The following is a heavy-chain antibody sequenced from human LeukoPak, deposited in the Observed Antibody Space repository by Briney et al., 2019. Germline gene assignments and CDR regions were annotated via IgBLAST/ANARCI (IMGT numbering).Heavy chain of an antibody. CDR3: TTVTMDDREAYCGGDCYPHIDY. D-gene: IGHD2-21*02. V-gene: IGHV3-15*01. Sequence: GGSLRLSCAASGFTFSNAWMSWVRQAPGKGLEWVGRIKSKTDGGTTDYAAPVKGRFTISRDDSKNTLYLQMNSLKTEDTAVYYCTTVTMDDREAYCGGDCYPHIDYWGQGTLVTVSS. J-gene: IGHJ4*02. CDR2: IKSKTDGGTT. CDR1: GFTFSNAW.